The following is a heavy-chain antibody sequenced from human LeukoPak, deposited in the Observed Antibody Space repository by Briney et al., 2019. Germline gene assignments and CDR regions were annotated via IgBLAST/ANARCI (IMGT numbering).Heavy chain of an antibody. Sequence: PSETLSLTCTVSGGSISSSGYYWGWIRQPPGKGLEWIGYISYSGSTYYNPSLKSRVALSIDTSKNQFSLKLSSVTAADTAVYFCARYCSRTSCYYFDYWGQGTLVTVSS. CDR1: GGSISSSGYY. CDR3: ARYCSRTSCYYFDY. J-gene: IGHJ4*02. V-gene: IGHV4-30-4*08. CDR2: ISYSGST. D-gene: IGHD2-2*01.